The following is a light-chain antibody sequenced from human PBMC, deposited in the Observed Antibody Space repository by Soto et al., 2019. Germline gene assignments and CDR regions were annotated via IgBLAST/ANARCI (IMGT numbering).Light chain of an antibody. CDR2: GNS. V-gene: IGLV1-40*01. CDR1: SSNVGAGYD. Sequence: QSVLTQPPSVSGAPGQRVIISSTGSSSNVGAGYDVHWYQQLPGTAPKLLIYGNSNRPSGVPDRFSGSKSGTSASLAITGLQAEDEADYYCQSYDSSLSGHVVFGGGTKLTVL. J-gene: IGLJ2*01. CDR3: QSYDSSLSGHVV.